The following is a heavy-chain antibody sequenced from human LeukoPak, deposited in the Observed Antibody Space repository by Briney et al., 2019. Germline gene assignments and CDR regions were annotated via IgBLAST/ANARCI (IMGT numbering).Heavy chain of an antibody. D-gene: IGHD6-19*01. CDR2: IYPGDSDT. V-gene: IGHV5-51*01. CDR1: GYSFTNYW. J-gene: IGHJ4*02. CDR3: ARPIDSSGWYYFDY. Sequence: TGESLKVSCKGSGYSFTNYWIAWVRQMPGKGLEWMGIIYPGDSDTRYSPPFQGRVTISADKSISTAYLQWSSLKASDTAMYYCARPIDSSGWYYFDYWGQGTLVTVSS.